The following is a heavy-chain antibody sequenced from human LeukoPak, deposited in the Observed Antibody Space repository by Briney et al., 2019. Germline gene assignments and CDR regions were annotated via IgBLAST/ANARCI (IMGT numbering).Heavy chain of an antibody. V-gene: IGHV1-69*05. CDR2: IIPIFGTA. CDR1: GGTFSSYA. CDR3: ANEGYYYESSGYLDY. D-gene: IGHD3-22*01. J-gene: IGHJ4*02. Sequence: SVKVSCKASGGTFSSYAISWVRQAPGQGLEWMGGIIPIFGTANYAQKFQGRVTITTDESTSTAYMELSSLRSEDTAVYYCANEGYYYESSGYLDYWGQGTLVTVSS.